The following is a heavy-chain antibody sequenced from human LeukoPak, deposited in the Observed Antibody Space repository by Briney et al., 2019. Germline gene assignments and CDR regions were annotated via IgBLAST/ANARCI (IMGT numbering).Heavy chain of an antibody. V-gene: IGHV3-9*01. Sequence: PGRSLRLSCAASGFTFDDYAMHWVRQAPGKGLEWVSGISRNSGSIGYADSVKGRFTISRDNAKNSLYLQMNSLRAEDTALYYCAKDGYCSSTSCLGYYYYYGMDVWGQGTTVTVSS. CDR3: AKDGYCSSTSCLGYYYYYGMDV. D-gene: IGHD2-2*01. CDR2: ISRNSGSI. CDR1: GFTFDDYA. J-gene: IGHJ6*02.